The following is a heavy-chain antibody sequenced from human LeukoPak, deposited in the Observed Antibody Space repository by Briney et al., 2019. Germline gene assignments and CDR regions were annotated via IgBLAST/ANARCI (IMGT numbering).Heavy chain of an antibody. Sequence: ASVKVSCKASGYTFTSYYMHWVRQAPGQGLEWMGIINPSGGSTSYAQKFQGRVTMTRDMSTSTVYMELSSLRSEDTAVYYCARAGGSIVVVTATYDYWGQGTLVTVPS. CDR2: INPSGGST. D-gene: IGHD2-21*02. J-gene: IGHJ4*02. V-gene: IGHV1-46*01. CDR3: ARAGGSIVVVTATYDY. CDR1: GYTFTSYY.